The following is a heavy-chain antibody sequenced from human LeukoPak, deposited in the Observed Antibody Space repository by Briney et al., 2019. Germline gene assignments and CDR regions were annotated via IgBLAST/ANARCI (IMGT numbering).Heavy chain of an antibody. D-gene: IGHD3-10*01. CDR3: ARVIWFGELLHDY. J-gene: IGHJ4*02. CDR1: GFTFSSYA. V-gene: IGHV3-23*01. Sequence: PGGSLRLSCAASGFTFSSYAMSWVRQAPGKGLEWVSAISGSGGSTYYADSVKGRFTISRDNAKNSLYLQMNSLRAEDTAVYYCARVIWFGELLHDYWGQGTLVTVSS. CDR2: ISGSGGST.